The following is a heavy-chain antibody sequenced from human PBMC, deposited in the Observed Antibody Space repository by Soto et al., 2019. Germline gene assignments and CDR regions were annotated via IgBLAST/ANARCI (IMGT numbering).Heavy chain of an antibody. CDR1: GGSISSSSYY. J-gene: IGHJ4*02. CDR2: IYYSGST. Sequence: QLQLQESGPGLVKPSETLSLTCTVSGGSISSSSYYWGWIRQPPGKGLEWIGSIYYSGSTYYNPSLKSRVTISVDTSKNQFSLKLSSVTAADTAVYYCASYVIAAHRRRVFDYWGQGTLVTVSS. CDR3: ASYVIAAHRRRVFDY. V-gene: IGHV4-39*01. D-gene: IGHD6-6*01.